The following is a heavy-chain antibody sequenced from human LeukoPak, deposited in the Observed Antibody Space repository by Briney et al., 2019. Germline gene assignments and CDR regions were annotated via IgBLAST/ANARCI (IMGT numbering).Heavy chain of an antibody. Sequence: WVRQAPGKGLEWVGRIKSKTDGGTTDYAAPVKGRFTISRDDSKNTLYLQMNSLKTEDTAVYYCTTDLYYYYGMDVWGQGTTVTVSS. V-gene: IGHV3-15*01. CDR3: TTDLYYYYGMDV. CDR2: IKSKTDGGTT. D-gene: IGHD3-10*01. J-gene: IGHJ6*02.